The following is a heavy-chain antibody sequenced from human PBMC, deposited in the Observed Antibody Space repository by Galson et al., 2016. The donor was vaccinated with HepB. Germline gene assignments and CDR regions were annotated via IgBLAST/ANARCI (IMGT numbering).Heavy chain of an antibody. Sequence: SLRLSCATSGFTFSSYAMTWVRQAPGKGLEWVAGISASGGKTSHAGSVKGRFTISRDNSKNTLNLQMNSLRAADTAVYFCAKDTTGDILTGYGLDVWGQGTTFTVSS. CDR2: ISASGGKT. V-gene: IGHV3-23*01. CDR1: GFTFSSYA. J-gene: IGHJ6*02. CDR3: AKDTTGDILTGYGLDV. D-gene: IGHD3-9*01.